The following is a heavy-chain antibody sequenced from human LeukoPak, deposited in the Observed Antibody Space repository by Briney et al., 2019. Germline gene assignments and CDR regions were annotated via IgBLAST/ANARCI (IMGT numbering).Heavy chain of an antibody. CDR3: ARIAVAGTGSFDY. CDR1: GGTFSSYA. J-gene: IGHJ4*02. CDR2: IIPIFGTA. Sequence: RASVKVSCKASGGTFSSYAISWVRQAPGQGLEWMGGIIPIFGTANYAQKFQGRVTITADESTSTAYMELSSLRSEDTAVYYCARIAVAGTGSFDYWGQGTLVTVSS. D-gene: IGHD6-19*01. V-gene: IGHV1-69*13.